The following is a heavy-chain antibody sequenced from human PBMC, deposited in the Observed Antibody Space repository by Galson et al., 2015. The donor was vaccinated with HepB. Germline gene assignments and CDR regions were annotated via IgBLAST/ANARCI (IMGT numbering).Heavy chain of an antibody. Sequence: SVKVSCKASGYTFTSYGISWVRQAPGQGLEWMGWISAYNGNTNYAQKLQGRVTMTTDTSTSTAYMELRSLRSEDTAVYYCAREGGGSGWRDNYYYYYMDVWGKGTTVTVSS. CDR2: ISAYNGNT. CDR3: AREGGGSGWRDNYYYYYMDV. D-gene: IGHD6-19*01. CDR1: GYTFTSYG. V-gene: IGHV1-18*01. J-gene: IGHJ6*03.